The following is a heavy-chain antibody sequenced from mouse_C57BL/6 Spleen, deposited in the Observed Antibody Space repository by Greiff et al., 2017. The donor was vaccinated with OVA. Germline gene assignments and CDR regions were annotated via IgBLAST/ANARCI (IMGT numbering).Heavy chain of an antibody. CDR3: TPLGLYYAMDY. CDR2: IDPEDGDT. CDR1: GFNIKDYY. Sequence: VQLQQSGAELVRPGASVKLSCTASGFNIKDYYMHWVKQRPEQGLEWIGRIDPEDGDTEYAPKFHGKGPMTADTSSHTAYLQLSSLTSEDTAVYYCTPLGLYYAMDYWGQGTSVTVSS. J-gene: IGHJ4*01. V-gene: IGHV14-1*01.